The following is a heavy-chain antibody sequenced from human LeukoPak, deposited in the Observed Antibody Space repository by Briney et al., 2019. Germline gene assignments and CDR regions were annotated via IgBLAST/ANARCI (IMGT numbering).Heavy chain of an antibody. Sequence: PSETLSLTCTVSGGSISSSSYYWGWIRQPPGKGLEWIGSIYYSGSTYYNPSLKGRVTISVDTSKNQFSLKLSSVTAADTAVYYCARDREAAAGFDYWGQGTLVTVSS. D-gene: IGHD6-13*01. J-gene: IGHJ4*02. CDR2: IYYSGST. CDR1: GGSISSSSYY. CDR3: ARDREAAAGFDY. V-gene: IGHV4-39*07.